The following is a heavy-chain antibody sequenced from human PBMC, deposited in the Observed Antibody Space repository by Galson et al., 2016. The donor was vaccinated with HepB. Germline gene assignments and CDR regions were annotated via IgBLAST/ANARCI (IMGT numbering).Heavy chain of an antibody. Sequence: SLRLSCAASGFTFSDSAMHWVRQASGKGLEWVGRIRSKSNNYATAHAASVKGRFTISRDDSKRMAFLQMNSLKTEDTAVYYCTRVGYRLWFGAPIKDYGMDVWGQGTTVTVSS. V-gene: IGHV3-73*01. J-gene: IGHJ6*02. D-gene: IGHD3-10*01. CDR1: GFTFSDSA. CDR3: TRVGYRLWFGAPIKDYGMDV. CDR2: IRSKSNNYAT.